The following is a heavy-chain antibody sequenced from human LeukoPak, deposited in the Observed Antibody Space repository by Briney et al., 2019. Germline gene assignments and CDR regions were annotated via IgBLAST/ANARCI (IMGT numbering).Heavy chain of an antibody. V-gene: IGHV3-21*04. CDR2: ISSSSSYI. CDR3: AKKGGGYVPAASHFDY. D-gene: IGHD2-2*01. CDR1: GFTFSSYS. Sequence: GGSLRLSCAASGFTFSSYSMNWVRQAPGKGLEWVSSISSSSSYIYYADSVKGRFTLSRDNSKHKLYLQMNSLRAEDTAVYYCAKKGGGYVPAASHFDYWGQGTLVTVSS. J-gene: IGHJ4*02.